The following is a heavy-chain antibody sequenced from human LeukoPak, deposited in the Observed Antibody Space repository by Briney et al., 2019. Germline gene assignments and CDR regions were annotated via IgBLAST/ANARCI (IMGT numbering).Heavy chain of an antibody. J-gene: IGHJ6*03. D-gene: IGHD1-26*01. V-gene: IGHV3-21*01. CDR2: ITSGSSYR. CDR3: ARDPYSGSYGNYYYYYMDV. Sequence: GGSLRLSCAASGFTFSIYAMSWVRQAPGKGLEWVSSITSGSSYRFYADSVKGRFTISRDNAKNSLYLQMNSLRAEDTAVYYCARDPYSGSYGNYYYYYMDVWGKGTTVTVSS. CDR1: GFTFSIYA.